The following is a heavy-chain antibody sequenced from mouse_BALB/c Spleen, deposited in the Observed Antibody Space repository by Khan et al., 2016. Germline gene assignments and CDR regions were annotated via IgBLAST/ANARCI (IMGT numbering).Heavy chain of an antibody. CDR3: ARYYGSSYDYFDY. Sequence: QVQLKESGAELARPGASVKLSCKASGYTFTSYWMQWVKQRPGQGLEWIGAIYPGDGDTRYTQKFKGKATLTADKSSSTAYMQLSSLASEDSAVYYCARYYGSSYDYFDYWGQGTTLTGSS. V-gene: IGHV1-87*01. D-gene: IGHD1-1*01. CDR2: IYPGDGDT. J-gene: IGHJ2*01. CDR1: GYTFTSYW.